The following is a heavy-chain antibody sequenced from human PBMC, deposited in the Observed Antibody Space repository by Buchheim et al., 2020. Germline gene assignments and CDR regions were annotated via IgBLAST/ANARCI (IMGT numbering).Heavy chain of an antibody. J-gene: IGHJ4*02. D-gene: IGHD3-3*01. CDR2: ISYDGSNK. V-gene: IGHV3-30*18. CDR3: AKDLKTYYDFWSDETTWGPFDY. Sequence: QVQLVESGGGVVQPGRSLRLSCAASGFTFSSYGMHWVRQAPGKGLEWVAVISYDGSNKYYADSVKGRFTISRDNSKNTLYLQMNSLRAEDTAVYYCAKDLKTYYDFWSDETTWGPFDYWGQGTL. CDR1: GFTFSSYG.